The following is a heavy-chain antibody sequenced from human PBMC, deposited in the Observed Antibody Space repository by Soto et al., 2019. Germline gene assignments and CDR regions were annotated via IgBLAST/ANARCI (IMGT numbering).Heavy chain of an antibody. J-gene: IGHJ4*02. CDR2: ISYDGSNK. CDR3: AKAMTFYGYNPLFDY. V-gene: IGHV3-30*18. D-gene: IGHD5-12*01. CDR1: GFTFSSYG. Sequence: GGSLRLSCAASGFTFSSYGMHWVRQAPGKGLEWVAVISYDGSNKYYADSVKGRFTISRDNSKNTLYLQMNSLRAEDTAVYYCAKAMTFYGYNPLFDYWGQGTLVTVSS.